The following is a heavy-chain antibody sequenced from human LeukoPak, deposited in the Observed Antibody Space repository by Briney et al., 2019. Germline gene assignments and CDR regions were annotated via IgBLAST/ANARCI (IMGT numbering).Heavy chain of an antibody. CDR2: VYYSGST. V-gene: IGHV4-39*01. D-gene: IGHD3-16*01. Sequence: PSETLSLTCSVSGVSISSSGDYWGWIRQPPGKGLEWIGNVYYSGSTYYDPSLKSRVTIAVDTSKNQFSLKLSSLTAADTAVYYCARIGATYPHYYMDVWGKGTTVTVSS. CDR1: GVSISSSGDY. J-gene: IGHJ6*03. CDR3: ARIGATYPHYYMDV.